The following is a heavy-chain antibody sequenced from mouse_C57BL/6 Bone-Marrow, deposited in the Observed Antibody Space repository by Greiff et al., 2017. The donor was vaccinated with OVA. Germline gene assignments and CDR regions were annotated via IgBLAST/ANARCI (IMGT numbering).Heavy chain of an antibody. CDR2: IDPSDSYT. Sequence: QVQLQQPGAELVRPGTSVKLSCKASGYTFTSYWMHWVKLRPGQGLEWIGVIDPSDSYTNYNQKFKGKATLTVDTSSSTAYMQLSSLTSEDSAVYYCARKGHYFDYWGQGTTLTVSS. V-gene: IGHV1-59*01. CDR1: GYTFTSYW. CDR3: ARKGHYFDY. J-gene: IGHJ2*01.